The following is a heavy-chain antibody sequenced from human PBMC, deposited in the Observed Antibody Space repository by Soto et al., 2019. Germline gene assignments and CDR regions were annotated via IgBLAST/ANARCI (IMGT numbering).Heavy chain of an antibody. CDR2: IYYSGST. J-gene: IGHJ4*02. CDR1: GGSVSSANYY. D-gene: IGHD1-26*01. CDR3: ARVSSGSYWTEEPVRYFDY. V-gene: IGHV4-61*01. Sequence: SETLSLTCTVSGGSVSSANYYWSWIRQPPGKGLEWIGYIYYSGSTNYNPSLKSRVTISVDTSKNQFSLKLSSVTAADTAVYYCARVSSGSYWTEEPVRYFDYWGQGTLVTVSS.